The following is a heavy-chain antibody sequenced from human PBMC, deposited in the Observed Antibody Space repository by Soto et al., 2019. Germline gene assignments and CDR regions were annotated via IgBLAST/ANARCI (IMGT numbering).Heavy chain of an antibody. CDR1: GFTFSNYA. CDR3: APWSNSWAYYFDY. D-gene: IGHD6-13*01. Sequence: GGSLRLSCAASGFTFSNYAMTWVRQAPGKGLEWVSGISGSGGSTKYADSVKGRFTISRDNTKHTLDLQMNSLRVEDTAVYYCAPWSNSWAYYFDYWGQGTLVTVSS. CDR2: ISGSGGST. V-gene: IGHV3-23*01. J-gene: IGHJ4*02.